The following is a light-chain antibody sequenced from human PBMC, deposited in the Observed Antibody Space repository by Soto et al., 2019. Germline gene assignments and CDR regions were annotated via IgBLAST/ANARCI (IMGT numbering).Light chain of an antibody. J-gene: IGKJ4*01. Sequence: EIVMTQSRATLSVSPGERVTLSCRASESISTNLVWYQQKPGQAPRLLIYGASTRVTGIPARFSGSGSGTEFTLTISSLQSEDFAVYSCQQYNRRPLTFGGGTKLEIK. CDR1: ESISTN. CDR3: QQYNRRPLT. CDR2: GAS. V-gene: IGKV3D-15*01.